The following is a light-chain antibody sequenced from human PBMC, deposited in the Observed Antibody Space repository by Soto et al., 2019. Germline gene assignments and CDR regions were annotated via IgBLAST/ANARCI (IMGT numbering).Light chain of an antibody. J-gene: IGKJ3*01. V-gene: IGKV1-5*03. Sequence: DIQMTQSPSTLSASVVDIVTITFLASQSISNWLTWYQQKPGEAPKLLIYKASNLENGVPSRFSGSGSGTDFTLTISSLEPEDFAVYYCQQRSNWLFGPGTKVDI. CDR3: QQRSNWL. CDR2: KAS. CDR1: QSISNW.